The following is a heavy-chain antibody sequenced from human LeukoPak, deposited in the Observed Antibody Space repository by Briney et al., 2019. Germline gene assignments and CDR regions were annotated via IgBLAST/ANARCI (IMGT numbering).Heavy chain of an antibody. V-gene: IGHV3-48*03. Sequence: GGSLRLSCAASGFTFSSYEMNWVRQAPGKGLEWVPYISSSGSTIYYADSVKGRFTISRDNAKNSLYLQMNSLRAEDTAVYYCATDGGPAYSSSWYLYWGQGSLVTVSS. CDR3: ATDGGPAYSSSWYLY. J-gene: IGHJ4*02. D-gene: IGHD6-13*01. CDR1: GFTFSSYE. CDR2: ISSSGSTI.